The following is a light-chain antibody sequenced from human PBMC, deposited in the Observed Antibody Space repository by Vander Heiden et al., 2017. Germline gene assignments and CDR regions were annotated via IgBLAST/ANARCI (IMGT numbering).Light chain of an antibody. J-gene: IGKJ4*01. CDR1: KSVSGKM. V-gene: IGKV3-20*01. CDR3: QQYGNSPLT. CDR2: DAS. Sequence: IVLTQTPLTLSFSPGERAALSSRASKSVSGKMLDWYRQKPGQAPKLLISDASNMDTGVPDRFSASGSGTDFTLSISRLEPEDFAVYYCQQYGNSPLTFGGGTEVESK.